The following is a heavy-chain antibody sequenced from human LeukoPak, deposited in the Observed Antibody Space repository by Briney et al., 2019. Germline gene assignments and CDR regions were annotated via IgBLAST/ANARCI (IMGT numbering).Heavy chain of an antibody. Sequence: GGSLRLSCAASGFTFSSYWMHWVRQAPGKGLVWVSRINSDGSSTNNADSVKGRFTISRDNAKSTLYLQMNSLRAEDTAVYYCARSYYGGNSRGLFNPWGQGTLVTVSS. CDR2: INSDGSST. D-gene: IGHD4-23*01. V-gene: IGHV3-74*01. CDR3: ARSYYGGNSRGLFNP. J-gene: IGHJ5*02. CDR1: GFTFSSYW.